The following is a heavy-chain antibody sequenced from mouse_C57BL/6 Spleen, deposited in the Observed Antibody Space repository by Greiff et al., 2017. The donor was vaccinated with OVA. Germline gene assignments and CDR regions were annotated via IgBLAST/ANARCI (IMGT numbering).Heavy chain of an antibody. CDR2: IYPSDSET. D-gene: IGHD2-4*01. CDR1: GYTFTSYW. J-gene: IGHJ1*03. Sequence: VKLQQPGAELVRPGSSVKLSCKASGYTFTSYWMDWVKQRPGQGLEWIGNIYPSDSETHYNQKFKDKATLTVDKSSSTAYMQLSSLTSEDSAVYYCARNDYDRYFDVWGTGTTVTVSS. V-gene: IGHV1-61*01. CDR3: ARNDYDRYFDV.